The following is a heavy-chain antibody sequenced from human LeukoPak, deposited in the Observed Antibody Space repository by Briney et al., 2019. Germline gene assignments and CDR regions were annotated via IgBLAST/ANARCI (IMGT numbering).Heavy chain of an antibody. CDR2: IYYSGST. Sequence: PSETLSLTCTVSGDSISSYYWSWIRQPPGKGLEWIGYIYYSGSTNYNPSLKSRVTISVDTSKNQFSLKLSSVTAADTAVYYCARDYSSGWYDYWGQGTLVTVSS. D-gene: IGHD6-19*01. CDR1: GDSISSYY. J-gene: IGHJ4*02. V-gene: IGHV4-59*01. CDR3: ARDYSSGWYDY.